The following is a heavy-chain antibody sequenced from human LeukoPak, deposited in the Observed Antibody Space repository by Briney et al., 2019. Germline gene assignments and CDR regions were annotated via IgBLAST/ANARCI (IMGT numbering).Heavy chain of an antibody. V-gene: IGHV1-69*06. CDR1: GGAFSSYA. CDR2: IIPIFGTA. J-gene: IGHJ3*02. Sequence: SVKVSCKASGGAFSSYAISWVRQAPGQGLEWMGGIIPIFGTANYAQKFQGRVTITADKSTSTAYMELSSLRSEDTAVYYCAKSYRVIRNAFDIWGQGTMVTVSS. D-gene: IGHD3-22*01. CDR3: AKSYRVIRNAFDI.